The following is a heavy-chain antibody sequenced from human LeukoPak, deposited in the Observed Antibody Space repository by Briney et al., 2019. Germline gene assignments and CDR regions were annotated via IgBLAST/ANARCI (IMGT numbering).Heavy chain of an antibody. CDR2: IYHSGST. J-gene: IGHJ1*01. V-gene: IGHV4-4*02. CDR1: GGSISSSNW. Sequence: SGTLSLTCAVSGGSISSSNWWSWVRPPPGKGLEWIGEIYHSGSTSYNPSLKSRVTISVDKSKNQFSLKLSSVTAADTAVYYCATRKGRLWFGEFHWGQGTLVTVSS. CDR3: ATRKGRLWFGEFH. D-gene: IGHD3-10*01.